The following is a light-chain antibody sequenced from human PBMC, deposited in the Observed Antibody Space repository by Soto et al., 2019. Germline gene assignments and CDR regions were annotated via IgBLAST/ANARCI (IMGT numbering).Light chain of an antibody. Sequence: QSVLTQPPSASGSPGQSVTISCTGTTSDVGGYNYVSWYQQHPGKAPKLMIYEVSKRPSGGPARFSGSKSGNTASLTVSGLQAEDEADYYCSSYAGSNRVVFGGGTKLTVL. V-gene: IGLV2-8*01. CDR3: SSYAGSNRVV. CDR2: EVS. CDR1: TSDVGGYNY. J-gene: IGLJ2*01.